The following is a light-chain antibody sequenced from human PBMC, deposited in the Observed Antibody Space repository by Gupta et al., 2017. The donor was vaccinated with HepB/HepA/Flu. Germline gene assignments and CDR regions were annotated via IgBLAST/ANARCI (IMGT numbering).Light chain of an antibody. CDR1: SSYVGGYNY. Sequence: QSALTQPPSASGSPGQSVTISCTGTSSYVGGYNYVSWYQQHPGKAPTLMIYEVSKRPSGVPDRFSGSKAGNTASLTVSGLQAEDEADYYCSSYAGSNNLVFGGGTKLTVL. V-gene: IGLV2-8*01. CDR3: SSYAGSNNLV. CDR2: EVS. J-gene: IGLJ2*01.